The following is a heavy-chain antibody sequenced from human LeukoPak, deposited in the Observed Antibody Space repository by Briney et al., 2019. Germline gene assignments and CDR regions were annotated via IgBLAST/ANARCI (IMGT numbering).Heavy chain of an antibody. J-gene: IGHJ4*02. CDR2: IYFNGAT. CDR1: GDSIRSCY. V-gene: IGHV4-59*08. Sequence: PSETLSLTCSVSGDSIRSCYWSWIRQTPGKGLEWIGQIYFNGATNYNPSLRSRVTISLDTSKSQFSLTLTSVTAADTALYYCALGIVSWNYWGRGTLVAVSS. D-gene: IGHD5/OR15-5a*01. CDR3: ALGIVSWNY.